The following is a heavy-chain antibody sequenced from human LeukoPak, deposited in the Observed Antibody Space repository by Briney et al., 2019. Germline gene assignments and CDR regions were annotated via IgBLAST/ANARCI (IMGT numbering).Heavy chain of an antibody. CDR2: INHSGST. J-gene: IGHJ6*03. CDR3: ARSRTSHFHYYYYMDV. CDR1: GGSFSGYY. Sequence: PSETLSLTCAVYGGSFSGYYWSWIRQPPGKGLEWIGEINHSGSTNYNPSLKSRVTISVDTSKNQFSLKLSSVTAADTAVYYCARSRTSHFHYYYYMDVWGKGTTVTVSS. V-gene: IGHV4-34*01. D-gene: IGHD2-2*01.